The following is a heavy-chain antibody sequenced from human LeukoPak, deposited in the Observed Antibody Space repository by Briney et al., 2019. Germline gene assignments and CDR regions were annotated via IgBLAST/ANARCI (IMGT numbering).Heavy chain of an antibody. CDR2: ISYDGSNK. CDR1: GFTFSSYG. Sequence: GGSLRLSCAASGFTFSSYGMHWVRQAPGKGLEWVAVISYDGSNKYYADSVKGRFTISRDNVKNSLYLQMNSLRAEDTALYYCAKDIRSGGDYYYYGMDVWGQGTTVTVSS. CDR3: AKDIRSGGDYYYYGMDV. D-gene: IGHD3-3*01. J-gene: IGHJ6*02. V-gene: IGHV3-30*18.